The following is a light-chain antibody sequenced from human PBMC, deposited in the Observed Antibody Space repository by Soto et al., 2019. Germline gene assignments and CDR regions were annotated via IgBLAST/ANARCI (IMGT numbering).Light chain of an antibody. Sequence: DIVLTQSPGTLSFSPGERATLSCRASQTVINNQLAWYQQTPGQAPRLRSYAACSRATGIPDRFSGSGSGTDFTLTITRLEPEDSAMYYCQQYGSSGGITFGHGTRLEIK. CDR2: AAC. CDR1: QTVINNQ. V-gene: IGKV3-20*01. CDR3: QQYGSSGGIT. J-gene: IGKJ5*01.